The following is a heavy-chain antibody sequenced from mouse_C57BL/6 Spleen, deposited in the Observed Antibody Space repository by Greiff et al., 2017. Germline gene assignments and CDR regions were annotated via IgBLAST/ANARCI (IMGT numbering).Heavy chain of an antibody. D-gene: IGHD2-1*01. CDR3: AKSVYYGNYDYDMDY. J-gene: IGHJ4*01. CDR2: IYPGDGDT. Sequence: VQLQQPGPELVKPGASVKISCKASGYAFSSSWMNWVKQRPGQGLEWIGRIYPGDGDTNYNGKFKGKATLTADKSSSTAYMQLSSLPSEDSAVYVCAKSVYYGNYDYDMDYWGQGTTVTVAS. V-gene: IGHV1-82*01. CDR1: GYAFSSSW.